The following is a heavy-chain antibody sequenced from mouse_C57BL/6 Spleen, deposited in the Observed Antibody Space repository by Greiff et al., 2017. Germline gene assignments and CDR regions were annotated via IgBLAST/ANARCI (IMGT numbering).Heavy chain of an antibody. J-gene: IGHJ3*01. CDR3: AYGSRFAY. CDR1: GYTFTDYY. D-gene: IGHD1-1*01. Sequence: VQLQQSGPELVKPGASVKISCKASGYTFTDYYMNWVKQSHGKSLEWIGDINPNNGGTSYNQKFKGKATLTVDKSSSTAYMELRSLTSEDSAVYYCAYGSRFAYWGQGTLVTVSA. CDR2: INPNNGGT. V-gene: IGHV1-26*01.